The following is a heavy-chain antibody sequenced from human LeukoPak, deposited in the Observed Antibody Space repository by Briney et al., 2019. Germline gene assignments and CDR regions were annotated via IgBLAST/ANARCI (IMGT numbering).Heavy chain of an antibody. V-gene: IGHV4-59*11. CDR2: IYYSGST. Sequence: SETLSLTCTVSGGSISSHYWSWIRQPPGKGLEWIGYIYYSGSTNYNPSLKSRVTISVDTSKNQFSLKLSSVTAAGTAVYYCARAWMGIYGDYWTGLDPWGQGTLVTVSS. CDR1: GGSISSHY. J-gene: IGHJ5*02. CDR3: ARAWMGIYGDYWTGLDP. D-gene: IGHD4-17*01.